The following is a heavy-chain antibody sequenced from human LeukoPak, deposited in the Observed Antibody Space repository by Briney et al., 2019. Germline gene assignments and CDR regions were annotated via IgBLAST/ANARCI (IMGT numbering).Heavy chain of an antibody. CDR1: GYTFTGYY. CDR2: INPNSGGT. Sequence: ASAKVSCKASGYTFTGYYMHWVRQAPGQGLEWMGWINPNSGGTNYAQKFQGRVTMTRDTSISTAYMELSRLRSDDTAVYYCARGIRAATYYYYYYMDVWDKGTTVTISS. J-gene: IGHJ6*03. D-gene: IGHD2-15*01. CDR3: ARGIRAATYYYYYYMDV. V-gene: IGHV1-2*02.